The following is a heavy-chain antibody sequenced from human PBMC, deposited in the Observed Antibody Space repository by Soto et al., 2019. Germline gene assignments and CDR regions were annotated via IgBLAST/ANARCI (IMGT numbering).Heavy chain of an antibody. V-gene: IGHV1-69*10. CDR2: INPILGIP. J-gene: IGHJ4*02. CDR1: GATYSNSA. CDR3: ARGGVDVVATSAVDY. D-gene: IGHD5-12*01. Sequence: QVQLVQSGAEVKKPGSSVKVSCKASGATYSNSAISWVRQAPGQGLEWMGGINPILGIPDYAHKFQGRVTITADESTNTVYMDRGSLRSEDTALYFCARGGVDVVATSAVDYWGQGTLVTVSS.